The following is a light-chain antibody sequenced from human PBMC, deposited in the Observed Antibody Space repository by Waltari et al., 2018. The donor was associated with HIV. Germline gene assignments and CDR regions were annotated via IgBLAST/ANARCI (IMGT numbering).Light chain of an antibody. CDR2: NDN. CDR1: SPNIGINT. CDR3: AAWDVTLHGWV. J-gene: IGLJ3*02. V-gene: IGLV1-44*01. Sequence: QSVLTQSPSASGTPGQRVTISCSGSSPNIGINTIHWFQQRPGTAPKLLLFNDNERPSGVPDRFSGSKSGTSASLAISGLQSEDEANYYCAAWDVTLHGWVFGGGTKVTVL.